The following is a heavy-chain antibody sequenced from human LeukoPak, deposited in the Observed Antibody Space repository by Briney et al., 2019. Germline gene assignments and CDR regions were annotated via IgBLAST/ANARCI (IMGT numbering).Heavy chain of an antibody. CDR3: AKPQWELLD. CDR2: ISDSGGST. CDR1: GFTFSSYT. J-gene: IGHJ4*02. V-gene: IGHV3-23*01. Sequence: GGSLRLSCAASGFTFSSYTMSWVRQAPGKGLEWVSAISDSGGSTYYADSVKGRFTISRDNSTNTLYLQMNSLRAEDTAVYYCAKPQWELLDWGQGTLVTVSS. D-gene: IGHD1-26*01.